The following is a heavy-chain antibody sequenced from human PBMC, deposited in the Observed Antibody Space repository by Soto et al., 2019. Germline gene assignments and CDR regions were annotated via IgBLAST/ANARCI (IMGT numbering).Heavy chain of an antibody. J-gene: IGHJ4*02. Sequence: GGSLRLSCAASGFTFSSYWMSWVRQAPGKGLEWVANIKEDGSERYYLDSVKGRFTISRDNAKNSLYLQMDSLRAEDTAVYYCARATGADKEDYWGQGTLVTVSS. CDR3: ARATGADKEDY. D-gene: IGHD3-10*01. CDR1: GFTFSSYW. V-gene: IGHV3-7*04. CDR2: IKEDGSER.